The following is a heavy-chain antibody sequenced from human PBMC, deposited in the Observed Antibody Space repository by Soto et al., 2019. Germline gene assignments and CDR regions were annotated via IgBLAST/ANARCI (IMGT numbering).Heavy chain of an antibody. Sequence: VQLGEFGGEEKKAGASVKVSCKASGYTFTSYDINWVRQGTGQGPGGMGWMNPNSGNTAYAQKFLGRVTMARNTSISTAYMELSSLRSEDTAVYYCARERTRGFDPWGQGTLVTVSS. CDR2: MNPNSGNT. CDR1: GYTFTSYD. J-gene: IGHJ5*02. V-gene: IGHV1-8*01. CDR3: ARERTRGFDP.